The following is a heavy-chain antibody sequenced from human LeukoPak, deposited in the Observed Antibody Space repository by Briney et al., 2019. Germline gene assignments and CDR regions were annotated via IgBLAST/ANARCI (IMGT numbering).Heavy chain of an antibody. CDR3: VRGPYGSGISNWFDP. CDR1: GGSISSYY. J-gene: IGHJ5*02. V-gene: IGHV4-59*01. Sequence: SETLSLTCTVSGGSISSYYWSWIRQPPGKGLEWTGYIYYSGDTNYNPSLQSRVTVSVDTSKNQFSLKLTSVTAADTAVYYCVRGPYGSGISNWFDPWGQGTLVIVSS. D-gene: IGHD3-10*01. CDR2: IYYSGDT.